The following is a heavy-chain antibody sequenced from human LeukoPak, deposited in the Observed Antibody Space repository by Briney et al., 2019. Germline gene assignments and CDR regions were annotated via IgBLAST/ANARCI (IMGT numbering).Heavy chain of an antibody. CDR2: ISSSSSTI. CDR3: ARDLGIGTVDY. J-gene: IGHJ4*02. CDR1: GFTFSSYS. D-gene: IGHD3-16*01. V-gene: IGHV3-48*04. Sequence: GGSLRLSCAASGFTFSSYSMNWVRQAPGKGLEWVSYISSSSSTIYYADSVKGRFTISRDNAKNSPYLQMNSLRAEDTAVYYCARDLGIGTVDYWGQGTLVTVSS.